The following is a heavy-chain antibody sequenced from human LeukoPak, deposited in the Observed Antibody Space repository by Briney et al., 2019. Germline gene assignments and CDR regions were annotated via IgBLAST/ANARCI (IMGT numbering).Heavy chain of an antibody. D-gene: IGHD2-15*01. Sequence: GGSLRLSCAASGFTFSSYGMHWVRQAPGKGLEGGAVISYDGSNKYYADSVKGRFTISRDNSKNTLYLQMNSLRAEDTAVYYCAKVARGCGGSCQDETDYWGQGTLVTVSS. J-gene: IGHJ4*02. CDR3: AKVARGCGGSCQDETDY. V-gene: IGHV3-30*18. CDR1: GFTFSSYG. CDR2: ISYDGSNK.